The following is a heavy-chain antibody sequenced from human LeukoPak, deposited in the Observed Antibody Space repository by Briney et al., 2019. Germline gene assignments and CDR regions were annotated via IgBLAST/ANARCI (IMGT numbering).Heavy chain of an antibody. D-gene: IGHD3-10*01. Sequence: MTGGSLRLSCAASGFTFSNAWMSWVRQAPGKGLEWVGRIKSKTDGGTTDYAAPVKGRFTISRDDSKNTLYLQMNSLKTEDTAVYYCTTDLGGRLLWFGDPWYYFDYWGQGTLVTVSS. CDR2: IKSKTDGGTT. CDR3: TTDLGGRLLWFGDPWYYFDY. J-gene: IGHJ4*02. V-gene: IGHV3-15*01. CDR1: GFTFSNAW.